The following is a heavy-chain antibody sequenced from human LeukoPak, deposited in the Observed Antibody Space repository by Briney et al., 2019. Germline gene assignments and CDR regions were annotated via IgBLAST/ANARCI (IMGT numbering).Heavy chain of an antibody. Sequence: PSGTLSLTCAVSGGSISSTNWWSWVRQPPGKGLEWIGEIYRSGTTNYKPSLKSRVTISLDKSRNHFSLKLTSVTAADSAVYYCAREIVAGLGVSFDIWGQGTMVTVSS. D-gene: IGHD6-19*01. J-gene: IGHJ3*02. V-gene: IGHV4-4*02. CDR2: IYRSGTT. CDR1: GGSISSTNW. CDR3: AREIVAGLGVSFDI.